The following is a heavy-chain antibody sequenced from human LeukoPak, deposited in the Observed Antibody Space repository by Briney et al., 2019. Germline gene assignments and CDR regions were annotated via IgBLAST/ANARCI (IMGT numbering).Heavy chain of an antibody. CDR1: RYTFTSYV. CDR2: ISAYNGNT. Sequence: SSVKVSCQGSRYTFTSYVIIWVRQPPGQGLEWVGWISAYNGNTNYPQNLQARVTMTTDTSTSTAYMELRSLRSDDTAVYYCARVAIPEVWWVGQEQGGYYYYYMDVWGKGTTVTISS. V-gene: IGHV1-18*01. CDR3: ARVAIPEVWWVGQEQGGYYYYYMDV. D-gene: IGHD2-2*02. J-gene: IGHJ6*03.